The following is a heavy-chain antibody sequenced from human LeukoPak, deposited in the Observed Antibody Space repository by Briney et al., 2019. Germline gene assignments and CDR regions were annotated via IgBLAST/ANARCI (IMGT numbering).Heavy chain of an antibody. CDR2: ISSSSSYI. V-gene: IGHV3-21*01. CDR3: ANTIFGVVTTY. D-gene: IGHD3-3*01. CDR1: GFTFSSYS. Sequence: GGSLRLSCAPSGFTFSSYSMNWVRQAPGKGLEWVSSISSSSSYIYYADSVKGRFTISRDNAKNSLYLQMNSLRAEDTAVYYCANTIFGVVTTYWGQGTLVTVSS. J-gene: IGHJ4*02.